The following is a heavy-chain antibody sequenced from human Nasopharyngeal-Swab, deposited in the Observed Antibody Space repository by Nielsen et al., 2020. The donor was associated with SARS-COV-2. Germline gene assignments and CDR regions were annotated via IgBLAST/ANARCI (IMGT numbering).Heavy chain of an antibody. CDR1: GYSFPNYW. D-gene: IGHD2-15*01. Sequence: KVSCKVSGYSFPNYWIGWVRQMPGKGLEWMGIIYPGDSDTRYSPSFQGQVTISADKSISTTHLQWSSLQASDTAMYFCTRLGHCSGGSCYALGPDYWGQGTQVTVSS. V-gene: IGHV5-51*01. CDR2: IYPGDSDT. CDR3: TRLGHCSGGSCYALGPDY. J-gene: IGHJ4*02.